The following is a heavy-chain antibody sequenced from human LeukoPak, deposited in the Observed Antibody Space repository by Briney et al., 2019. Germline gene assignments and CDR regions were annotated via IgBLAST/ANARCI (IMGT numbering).Heavy chain of an antibody. D-gene: IGHD2-21*02. J-gene: IGHJ3*02. CDR2: IYYSGST. CDR1: GGSISSYY. Sequence: SETLSLTCTVSGGSISSYYWSWIRQPPGKGLEWIGYIYYSGSTNYNPSLKSRVTISVDTSKNQFSLKLSSVTAADTAMYYCARDHAYCGGDCYSLNHAFDIWGQGTMVTVSS. V-gene: IGHV4-59*01. CDR3: ARDHAYCGGDCYSLNHAFDI.